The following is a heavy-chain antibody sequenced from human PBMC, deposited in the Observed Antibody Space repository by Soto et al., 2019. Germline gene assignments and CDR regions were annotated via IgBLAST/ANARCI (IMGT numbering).Heavy chain of an antibody. J-gene: IGHJ4*02. CDR2: ISVSVGST. CDR3: AKRDVPHSTSNAYFYDH. V-gene: IGHV3-23*01. D-gene: IGHD2-21*02. CDR1: GFPFAPST. Sequence: PGGSLRLSCGVSGFPFAPSTMSWVRQAPGKGLEWVSTISVSVGSTYSADSVQGRFTVSSDISDNTLFLRMTSLTADDTAVYFCAKRDVPHSTSNAYFYDHWGPGVLVTVSS.